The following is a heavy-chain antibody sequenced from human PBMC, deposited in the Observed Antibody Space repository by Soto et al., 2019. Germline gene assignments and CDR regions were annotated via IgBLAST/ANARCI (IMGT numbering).Heavy chain of an antibody. J-gene: IGHJ6*02. CDR3: ARGIAAAGRVSGFYYYGMDV. CDR1: GGTFSSYA. D-gene: IGHD6-13*01. V-gene: IGHV1-69*01. Sequence: QVQLAQSGAEVKKPGSSVKVSCKASGGTFSSYAISWVRQAPGQGLEWMGGIIPIFGTANYAQKFQGRVTITADESTSTDYMELSSLRSEDTAVYYCARGIAAAGRVSGFYYYGMDVWGQGTTVTVSS. CDR2: IIPIFGTA.